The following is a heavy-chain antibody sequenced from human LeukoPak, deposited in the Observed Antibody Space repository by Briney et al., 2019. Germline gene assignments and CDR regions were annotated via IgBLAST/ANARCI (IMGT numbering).Heavy chain of an antibody. V-gene: IGHV4-59*08. CDR1: GGSISGYY. Sequence: SETLSLTCTVSGGSISGYYWSWIRQYPGKGLEWIGYIYYSGTTHYNPSLKSRVTMSVDTSKNQFSLKVSSVTAADTAVYYRARHRKYDDSAYYDDYWGQGTLVTVSS. CDR3: ARHRKYDDSAYYDDY. CDR2: IYYSGTT. J-gene: IGHJ4*02. D-gene: IGHD3-22*01.